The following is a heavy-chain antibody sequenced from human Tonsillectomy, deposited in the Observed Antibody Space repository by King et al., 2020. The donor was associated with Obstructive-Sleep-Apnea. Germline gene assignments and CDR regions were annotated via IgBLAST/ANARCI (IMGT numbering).Heavy chain of an antibody. V-gene: IGHV3-11*01. J-gene: IGHJ5*02. CDR2: ITNTGTTR. CDR1: GFIFSDYY. D-gene: IGHD6-19*01. Sequence: VQLVESGGGLVKPGGSLRLSCSASGFIFSDYYRTWVRQAPGKGLEWLGYITNTGTTRYYADSVRGRITLSRDNAKNSVYVEMNSLRPDDTAVYYCARGGRSGSINWFDPWGQGTLVTVPS. CDR3: ARGGRSGSINWFDP.